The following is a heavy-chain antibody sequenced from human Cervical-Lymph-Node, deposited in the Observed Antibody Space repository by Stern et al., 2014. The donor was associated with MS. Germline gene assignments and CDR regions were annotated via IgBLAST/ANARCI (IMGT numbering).Heavy chain of an antibody. D-gene: IGHD2-15*01. Sequence: VQLVESGPGLVKPSQTLYLTCTVSGGSISSGGYYWSWIRQHPGKGLEWMGDIYNSARTYDTPSLESRVTISVDTSKIQFSLKLISVTAADTAVYYCARDREYCSGNSCYSGAFDIWGQGTMVTVSS. J-gene: IGHJ3*02. V-gene: IGHV4-31*03. CDR3: ARDREYCSGNSCYSGAFDI. CDR1: GGSISSGGYY. CDR2: IYNSART.